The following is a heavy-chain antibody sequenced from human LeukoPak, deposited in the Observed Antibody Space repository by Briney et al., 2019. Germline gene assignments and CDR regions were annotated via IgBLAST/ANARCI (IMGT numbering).Heavy chain of an antibody. V-gene: IGHV1-2*02. CDR1: GYTFTGYY. CDR3: AREQPAANWFDP. CDR2: INPNSGGT. J-gene: IGHJ5*02. Sequence: AASVTVSCKASGYTFTGYYMHWVRQAPGQGLEWMGWINPNSGGTNYAQKFQGRVTMTRDTSISTAYMELSRLRSDDTAVYYCAREQPAANWFDPWGQGTLVTVSS. D-gene: IGHD2-2*01.